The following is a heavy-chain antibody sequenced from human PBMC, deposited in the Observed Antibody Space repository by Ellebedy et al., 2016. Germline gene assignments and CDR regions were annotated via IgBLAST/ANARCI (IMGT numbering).Heavy chain of an antibody. CDR3: VKSFTIFGVVDY. CDR1: GFTFSRYT. CDR2: ISANGDTT. V-gene: IGHV3-64*05. D-gene: IGHD3-3*01. J-gene: IGHJ4*02. Sequence: GESLKISCSASGFTFSRYTMYWVRQAPGKGLEYVSAISANGDTTYYADSVKGRFTTSRDNSKNTVYVQMSSLSTEDTGVYYCVKSFTIFGVVDYWGQGTLVSVSS.